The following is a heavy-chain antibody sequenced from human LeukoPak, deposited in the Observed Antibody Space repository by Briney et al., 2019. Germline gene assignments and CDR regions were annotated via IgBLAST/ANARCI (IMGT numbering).Heavy chain of an antibody. CDR3: AKDSTIFGVANGPLDY. CDR2: ISGSGGST. J-gene: IGHJ4*02. CDR1: GFTFSSYA. D-gene: IGHD3-3*01. V-gene: IGHV3-23*01. Sequence: PGGSLRLSCAASGFTFSSYAMSWVRQPPGKGLEWVSAISGSGGSTYYADSVKGRFTISRDNSKNTLYLQMNSLRAEDTAVYYCAKDSTIFGVANGPLDYWGQGTLVTVSS.